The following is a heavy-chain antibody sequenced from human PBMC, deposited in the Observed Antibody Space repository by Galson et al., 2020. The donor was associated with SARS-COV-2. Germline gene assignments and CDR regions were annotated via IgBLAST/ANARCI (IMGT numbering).Heavy chain of an antibody. J-gene: IGHJ4*02. CDR1: GGSISSYY. D-gene: IGHD3-3*01. V-gene: IGHV4-4*07. CDR3: AREKGFYDFWSGYYYFDY. CDR2: IYTSGRT. Sequence: SETLSLTCTVSGGSISSYYWSWIRQPAGNGLQWIGRIYTSGRTNYNPPLKSRVTMSVDTSKNQFSLKLSTVTAADTAVYYCAREKGFYDFWSGYYYFDYWGQGTLVTVSS.